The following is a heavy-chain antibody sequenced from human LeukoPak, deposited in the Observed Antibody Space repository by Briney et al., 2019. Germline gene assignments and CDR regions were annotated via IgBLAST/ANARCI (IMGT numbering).Heavy chain of an antibody. CDR3: ARDRGDGYNWDGFDI. V-gene: IGHV4-59*01. CDR2: IYYTGTT. D-gene: IGHD5-24*01. Sequence: GSLRLSCAASGFTFSSYAMSWVRQAPGRGLEWIGYIYYTGTTNSNPSLRSRVSISVDTSKNQFSLNLSSVTAADTAVYFCARDRGDGYNWDGFDIWGQGTLVTVSS. CDR1: GFTFSSYA. J-gene: IGHJ3*02.